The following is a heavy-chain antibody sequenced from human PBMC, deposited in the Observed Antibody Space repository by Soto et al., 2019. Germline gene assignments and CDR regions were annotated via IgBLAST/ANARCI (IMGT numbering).Heavy chain of an antibody. Sequence: PGGSLRLSCAASEFSFSDYSMNWVRQAPGKGLEWVSSISSSSSNINYADSVKGRSSISRDNAKKLLFLQMNSLRAGDTAVYYCAKDIKGTGTNVIYDSWGQGSLVTVSS. CDR3: AKDIKGTGTNVIYDS. J-gene: IGHJ4*02. CDR1: EFSFSDYS. CDR2: ISSSSSNI. V-gene: IGHV3-21*04. D-gene: IGHD1-7*01.